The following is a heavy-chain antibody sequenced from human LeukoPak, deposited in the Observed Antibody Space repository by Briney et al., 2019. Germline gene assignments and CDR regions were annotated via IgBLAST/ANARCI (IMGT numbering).Heavy chain of an antibody. CDR3: ARDFDY. CDR2: IYTSGST. CDR1: GGSISSYY. Sequence: SETLSLTCTVSGGSISSYYWSWIRQPPGKGLEWIGYIYTSGSTNYNPSLKSRVTMSVDTSKNQFSLQLNSVTPEDTAVYYCARDFDYWGQGTLVTVSS. J-gene: IGHJ4*02. V-gene: IGHV4-4*08.